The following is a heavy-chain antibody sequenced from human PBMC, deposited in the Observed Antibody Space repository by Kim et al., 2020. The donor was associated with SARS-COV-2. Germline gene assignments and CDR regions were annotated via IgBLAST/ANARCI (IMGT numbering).Heavy chain of an antibody. V-gene: IGHV4-4*02. Sequence: KSRVTISVDKSKNQFSLKLSSVTAADTAVYYCARKGMTTVTTYYYYYMDVWGKGTTVTVSS. D-gene: IGHD4-4*01. CDR3: ARKGMTTVTTYYYYYMDV. J-gene: IGHJ6*03.